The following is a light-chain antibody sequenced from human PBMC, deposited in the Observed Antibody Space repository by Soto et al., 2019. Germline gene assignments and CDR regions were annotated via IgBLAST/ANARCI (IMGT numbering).Light chain of an antibody. V-gene: IGLV2-14*01. Sequence: QSALTQPPSASGSPGQSVTISCTGTSSDVGGYIYVSWYRQHPGKAPKPIIYEVSNRPSGVSNRFSGSKSGNTASLTISGLQAEDEADYYCISYTSMTTLVFGTGTKVTVL. CDR2: EVS. J-gene: IGLJ1*01. CDR1: SSDVGGYIY. CDR3: ISYTSMTTLV.